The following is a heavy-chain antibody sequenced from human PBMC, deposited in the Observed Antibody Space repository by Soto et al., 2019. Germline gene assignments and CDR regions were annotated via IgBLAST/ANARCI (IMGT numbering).Heavy chain of an antibody. V-gene: IGHV4-59*01. CDR3: ARQKQPLDWLDP. D-gene: IGHD6-13*01. J-gene: IGHJ5*02. Sequence: PSETLSLTCTVSGGSISSYYWSWIRQPPGKGLEWIGYIYYSGSTNYNPSLKSRVTISVDTSKNQFSLKLSSVTAADTAVYYCARQKQPLDWLDPWGQGTLVTVSS. CDR1: GGSISSYY. CDR2: IYYSGST.